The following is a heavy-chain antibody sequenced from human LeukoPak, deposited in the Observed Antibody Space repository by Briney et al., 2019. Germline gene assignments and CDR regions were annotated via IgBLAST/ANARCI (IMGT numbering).Heavy chain of an antibody. J-gene: IGHJ6*02. V-gene: IGHV3-21*01. CDR3: VRGNTMPYGMDV. Sequence: PGGSLRLSCAASGFTFSSYSMNRVRQAPGRGLDWVSSIGSSSSYIYYADSVKGRFTISRDNAKNSLYLQMSSLRAEDTAVYYCVRGNTMPYGMDVWGQGTTVTVSS. D-gene: IGHD3-10*01. CDR2: IGSSSSYI. CDR1: GFTFSSYS.